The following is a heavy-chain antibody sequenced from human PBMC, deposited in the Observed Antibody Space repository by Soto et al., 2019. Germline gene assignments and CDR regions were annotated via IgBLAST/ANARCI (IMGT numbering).Heavy chain of an antibody. Sequence: PSETLSLTCTVSCGSMINVYWSWIRQPPGKRLEWIGFIFHSGNAKYNPSLKSRVTISIDTSKSQFSLSLDSVTAADTAVYFCARAHAPTLPFDYWGLGTLVTVSS. CDR3: ARAHAPTLPFDY. V-gene: IGHV4-59*01. D-gene: IGHD2-15*01. J-gene: IGHJ4*01. CDR1: CGSMINVY. CDR2: IFHSGNA.